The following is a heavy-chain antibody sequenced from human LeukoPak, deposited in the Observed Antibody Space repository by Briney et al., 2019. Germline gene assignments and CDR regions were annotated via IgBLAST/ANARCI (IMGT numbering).Heavy chain of an antibody. V-gene: IGHV3-48*01. J-gene: IGHJ4*02. CDR2: ITSGGSDI. CDR1: GFSFSASA. D-gene: IGHD2-8*01. CDR3: GRGRYCTNGVCQYFDY. Sequence: GGSLRLSCTASGFSFSASAMHWVRQAPGKGLEWVSFITSGGSDIDYADSVRGRFTISRDNFKNTLYLQMGSLRAEDMAVYYCGRGRYCTNGVCQYFDYWGQGTLVTVSS.